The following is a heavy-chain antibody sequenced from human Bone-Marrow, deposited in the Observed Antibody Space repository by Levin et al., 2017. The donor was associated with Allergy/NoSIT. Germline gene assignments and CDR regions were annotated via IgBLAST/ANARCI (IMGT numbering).Heavy chain of an antibody. J-gene: IGHJ4*02. D-gene: IGHD2-21*02. CDR1: GFTFSSYA. Sequence: LSLTCVTSGFTFSSYAMCWVRQAPGKGLEWVSGISGSGHNTYYTDSVRGRFTISRDNSRNTLYLDMKSLRADDTAVYYCGTTARGQGTLVTVSS. CDR3: GTTA. V-gene: IGHV3-23*01. CDR2: ISGSGHNT.